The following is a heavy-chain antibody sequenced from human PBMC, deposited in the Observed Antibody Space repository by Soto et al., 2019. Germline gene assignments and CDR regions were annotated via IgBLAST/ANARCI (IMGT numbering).Heavy chain of an antibody. CDR3: ARGTPITIFGVVMGYYGMDV. D-gene: IGHD3-3*01. V-gene: IGHV1-8*01. CDR1: GYTFTSYD. CDR2: MNPNSGNT. J-gene: IGHJ6*02. Sequence: EIKRTSASVKVSCKASGYTFTSYDINWVRQATGQGLEWMGWMNPNSGNTGYAQKFQGRVTMTRNTSISTAYMELSSLRSEDTAVYYCARGTPITIFGVVMGYYGMDVWGQGTTVTVSS.